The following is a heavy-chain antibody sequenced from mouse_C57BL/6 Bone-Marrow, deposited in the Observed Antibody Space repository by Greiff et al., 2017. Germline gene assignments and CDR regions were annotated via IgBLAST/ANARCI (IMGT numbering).Heavy chain of an antibody. J-gene: IGHJ2*01. CDR1: GYTFTDYN. CDR3: ANGWVADY. D-gene: IGHD1-1*02. Sequence: SGPELVKPGASVKIPCKASGYTFTDYNMDWVTQSHGKSLEWIGDINPNNGGMIYNKKFKGKATLTVDKSSSTAYIELRSLTSESTAVYYCANGWVADYWGQGTTLTVSS. V-gene: IGHV1-18*01. CDR2: INPNNGGM.